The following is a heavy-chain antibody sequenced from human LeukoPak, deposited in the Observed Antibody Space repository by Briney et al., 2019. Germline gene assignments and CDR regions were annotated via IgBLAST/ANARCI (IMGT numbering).Heavy chain of an antibody. Sequence: SETLSLTCTVSGGSISTSCYYWAWIRQPPGEGLEWIRSIYYSGNTYYNSSLESRVTISVDTSNKQSSLVCTSVTAADTAVYYGAIPRSLAAPSSRFDTWGEGALVIVSS. CDR1: GGSISTSCYY. D-gene: IGHD2-15*01. CDR3: AIPRSLAAPSSRFDT. V-gene: IGHV4-39*01. CDR2: IYYSGNT. J-gene: IGHJ5*02.